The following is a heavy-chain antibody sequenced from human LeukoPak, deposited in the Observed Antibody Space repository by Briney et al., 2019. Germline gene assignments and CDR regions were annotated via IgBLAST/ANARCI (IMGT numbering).Heavy chain of an antibody. J-gene: IGHJ4*02. D-gene: IGHD3-22*01. CDR3: ARVPYYDSSGSLGFDY. Sequence: SQTLSLTCTVSGGSISSGSYYWSWIRQPAGKGLEWIGRIYTSGSTNYNPSLKSRVTISVDTSKNQFSLKLSSVTAADTAVYYCARVPYYDSSGSLGFDYWGQGTLVTVSS. V-gene: IGHV4-61*02. CDR1: GGSISSGSYY. CDR2: IYTSGST.